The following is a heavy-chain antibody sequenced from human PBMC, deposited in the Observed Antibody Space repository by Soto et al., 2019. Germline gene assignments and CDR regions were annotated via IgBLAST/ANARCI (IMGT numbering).Heavy chain of an antibody. CDR3: AAGGGLPRYY. CDR2: IYHSGST. CDR1: GGSISSGGYS. Sequence: SETLSLTCAVSGGSISSGGYSWSWIRQPPGKGPEWIGYIYHSGSTCYNPSLKSRVTISVDRSKNQFSLKLSSVTAADTAVYYCAAGGGLPRYYWGQGTLVTVSS. J-gene: IGHJ4*02. D-gene: IGHD5-12*01. V-gene: IGHV4-30-2*01.